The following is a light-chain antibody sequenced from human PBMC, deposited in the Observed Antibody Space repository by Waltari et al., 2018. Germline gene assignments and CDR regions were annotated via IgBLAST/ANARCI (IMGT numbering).Light chain of an antibody. CDR3: QQYDNLPLT. V-gene: IGKV1-33*01. J-gene: IGKJ4*01. CDR1: QDSGNY. CDR2: DAS. Sequence: DIHLTPSPSSLSASVGDRVTIPCPASQDSGNYLNWYQQKPGKSPKLLIYDASDLVKGVPSRFSGRVSGTDFIFTISSRQPEDIATYYCQQYDNLPLTFGGGTKVEIK.